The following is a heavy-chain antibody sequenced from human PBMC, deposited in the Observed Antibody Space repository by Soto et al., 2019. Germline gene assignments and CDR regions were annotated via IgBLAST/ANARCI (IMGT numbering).Heavy chain of an antibody. J-gene: IGHJ6*02. Sequence: PVESLKISCNGSGYSFTSYWIGWVRQMPWKGLEWMGIIYPGDSDTRYSPSFQGQVTISADKSISTAYLQWSSLKASDTAMYYCARLGSSSWSPGFYYGMDVWGQGTTVTVSS. CDR2: IYPGDSDT. CDR3: ARLGSSSWSPGFYYGMDV. CDR1: GYSFTSYW. V-gene: IGHV5-51*01. D-gene: IGHD6-13*01.